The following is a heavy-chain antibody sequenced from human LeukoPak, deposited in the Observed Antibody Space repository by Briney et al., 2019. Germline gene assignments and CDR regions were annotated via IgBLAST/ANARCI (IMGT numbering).Heavy chain of an antibody. D-gene: IGHD1-1*01. V-gene: IGHV4-34*01. J-gene: IGHJ4*02. Sequence: SETLSLTCAVYGGSFSGYYWGWIRQPPGKGLEWIGEMNHSGSTNYNPSLKSRVTISVDTSKNQFSLKLSSVTAADTAVYYCARAPQHFDYWGQGTLVTVSS. CDR3: ARAPQHFDY. CDR2: MNHSGST. CDR1: GGSFSGYY.